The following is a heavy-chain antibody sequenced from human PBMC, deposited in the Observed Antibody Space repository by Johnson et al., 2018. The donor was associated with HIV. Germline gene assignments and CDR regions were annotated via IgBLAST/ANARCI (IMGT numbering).Heavy chain of an antibody. CDR1: GFTFSSNY. CDR2: IYSGGNT. CDR3: ARDGESQQLPIGDSLDI. D-gene: IGHD6-13*01. V-gene: IGHV3-66*01. J-gene: IGHJ3*02. Sequence: EVQLMESGGGVVQPGRSLRLSCAASGFTFSSNYMNWVRQAPGKGLEWVSVIYSGGNTYYADSVKGRFTISRDNSKNTVYLQMNSPRAEDTAVYYCARDGESQQLPIGDSLDIWGQGNMVTGSS.